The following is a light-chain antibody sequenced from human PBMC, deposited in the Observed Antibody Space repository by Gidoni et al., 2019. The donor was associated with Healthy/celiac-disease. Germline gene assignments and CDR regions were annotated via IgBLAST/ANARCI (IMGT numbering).Light chain of an antibody. CDR2: SNN. V-gene: IGLV1-44*01. CDR3: AAWDDSLNGYVV. CDR1: SSNIGSNT. Sequence: QSVLTQPPSASGTPGQRVPIPCSGSSSNIGSNTVNWYQQPPGTAPKLLIYSNNQRPSGVPDRFSGSKAGTSASLAISGRQSEDEADYYCAAWDDSLNGYVVFGGGTKLTVL. J-gene: IGLJ2*01.